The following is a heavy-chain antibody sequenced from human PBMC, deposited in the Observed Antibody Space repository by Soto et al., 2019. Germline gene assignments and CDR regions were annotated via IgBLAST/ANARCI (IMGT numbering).Heavy chain of an antibody. Sequence: ASVKVSCKASGYTFTSYGISWVRQAPGQGLEWMGWISAYNGNTNYAQKLQGRVTMTTDTSTSTAYMELRSLRSDDTAVYYCARDVTYYYHSSGYYYFDYWGQGTLVTVSS. D-gene: IGHD3-22*01. CDR2: ISAYNGNT. V-gene: IGHV1-18*01. J-gene: IGHJ4*02. CDR1: GYTFTSYG. CDR3: ARDVTYYYHSSGYYYFDY.